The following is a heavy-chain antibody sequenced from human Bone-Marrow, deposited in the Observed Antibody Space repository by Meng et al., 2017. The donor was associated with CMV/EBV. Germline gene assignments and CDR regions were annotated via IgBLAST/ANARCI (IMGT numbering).Heavy chain of an antibody. CDR1: GFTFSSYD. J-gene: IGHJ3*02. V-gene: IGHV3-13*03. CDR3: ASFGSADILTGDPGFAFDI. D-gene: IGHD3-9*01. CDR2: IGTAGDT. Sequence: GESLKISCAACGFTFSSYDMHWIRQATGKGLEWVSAIGTAGDTYYPGSVKGQFTISRDNAKNSLYLQMNSLRAEDTAVYYCASFGSADILTGDPGFAFDIWGQGTMVTVSS.